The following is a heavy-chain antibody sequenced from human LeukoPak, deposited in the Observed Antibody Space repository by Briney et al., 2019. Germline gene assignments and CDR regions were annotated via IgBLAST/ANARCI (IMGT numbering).Heavy chain of an antibody. Sequence: ASVKVSCKASGYTFTGYYMHWVRQAPGQGLEWMGWISSHNGDTKYAQKLQGGVTMTTDTSTSTAYLEVRSLRSDDTAVYFCARSRGQTATTVFFFYYGMDVWGQGTTVIVSS. CDR1: GYTFTGYY. CDR3: ARSRGQTATTVFFFYYGMDV. CDR2: ISSHNGDT. D-gene: IGHD4-17*01. J-gene: IGHJ6*02. V-gene: IGHV1-18*04.